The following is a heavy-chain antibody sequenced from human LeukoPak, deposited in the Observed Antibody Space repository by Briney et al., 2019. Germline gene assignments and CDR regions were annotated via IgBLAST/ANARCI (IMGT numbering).Heavy chain of an antibody. CDR2: IYTSGST. J-gene: IGHJ6*03. D-gene: IGHD7-27*01. CDR1: GGSISSGSYY. Sequence: SQTLSLTRTVSGGSISSGSYYWSWIRQPAGKGLEWIGRIYTSGSTNYNPSLKSRVTISVDTSKNQFSLKLSSVTAADTAVYYCARTGDLSRYYYYYMDVWGKGTTVTVSS. CDR3: ARTGDLSRYYYYYMDV. V-gene: IGHV4-61*02.